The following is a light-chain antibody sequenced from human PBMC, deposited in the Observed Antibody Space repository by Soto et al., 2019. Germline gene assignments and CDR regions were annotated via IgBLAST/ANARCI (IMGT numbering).Light chain of an antibody. CDR2: RNN. CDR3: AAWDDSLSGRV. V-gene: IGLV1-47*01. Sequence: LTQPPSASGTPGQRVTISCSGSSSNIGSNYVYWYQQLPGTAPKLLIYRNNQRPSGVPDRFSGSKSGTSASLAISGLRSEDEADYYCAAWDDSLSGRVFGTGTKVTV. CDR1: SSNIGSNY. J-gene: IGLJ1*01.